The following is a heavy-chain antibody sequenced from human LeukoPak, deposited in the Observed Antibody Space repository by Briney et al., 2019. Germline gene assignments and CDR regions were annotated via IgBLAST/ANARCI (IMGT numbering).Heavy chain of an antibody. CDR2: ISGSGGST. D-gene: IGHD6-13*01. CDR1: GFTFSTYA. Sequence: PGGSLRLSCVATGFTFSTYAMSWVRQAPGKGLEWVSGISGSGGSTNYADSVKGRFTISRDNSKNTLYLQMNSLRAEDTAVYYCAKGPSSSWVTNWFNPWGQGTLVTVSS. V-gene: IGHV3-23*01. J-gene: IGHJ5*02. CDR3: AKGPSSSWVTNWFNP.